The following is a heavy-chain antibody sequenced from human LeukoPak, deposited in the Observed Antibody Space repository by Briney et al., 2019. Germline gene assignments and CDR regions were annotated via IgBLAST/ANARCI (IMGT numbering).Heavy chain of an antibody. CDR1: GFTFSTYT. CDR3: AKDTLRALSGSYLD. V-gene: IGHV3-23*01. Sequence: GGSLRLSCAASGFTFSTYTMAWVRQAPGGGLEWVSGISGDGYSTYYADSVKGRFAISRDNSKSTLYLQMNSLRAEDTAVYYCAKDTLRALSGSYLDWGQGTLVTVSS. CDR2: ISGDGYST. D-gene: IGHD1-26*01. J-gene: IGHJ4*02.